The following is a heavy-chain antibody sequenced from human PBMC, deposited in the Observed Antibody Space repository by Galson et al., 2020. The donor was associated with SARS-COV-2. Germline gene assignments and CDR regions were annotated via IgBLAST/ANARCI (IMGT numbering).Heavy chain of an antibody. CDR2: INPKSGGT. J-gene: IGHJ4*02. CDR1: RYTFTDYY. CDR3: ARVRHISMIEVPFDF. Sequence: GASVKVSCTASRYTFTDYYIHWVRQAPGQGLEWMGWINPKSGGTNYAQKFRGRVTLTRDTSISTAYMEIKTLTSDDSAVYFCARVRHISMIEVPFDFWGQGTLVSVSS. D-gene: IGHD3-22*01. V-gene: IGHV1-2*02.